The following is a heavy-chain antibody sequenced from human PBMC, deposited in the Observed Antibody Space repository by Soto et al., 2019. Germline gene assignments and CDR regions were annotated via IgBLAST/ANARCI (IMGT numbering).Heavy chain of an antibody. Sequence: SETLSLTCAVSGGSISSGGYSWIWIRQPPGKGLEWIGYIYHSGSTYYSPSLKSRVTISVDRSKNQFSLKLSSVTAADTAVYYCSSRPSGSGFDPWGQGTLVTVSS. D-gene: IGHD1-26*01. CDR3: SSRPSGSGFDP. CDR2: IYHSGST. V-gene: IGHV4-30-2*01. CDR1: GGSISSGGYS. J-gene: IGHJ5*02.